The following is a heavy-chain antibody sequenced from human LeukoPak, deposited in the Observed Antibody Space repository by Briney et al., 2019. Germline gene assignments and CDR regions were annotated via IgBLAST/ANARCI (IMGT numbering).Heavy chain of an antibody. Sequence: SLRLSCAASSLTFSDHYLDRVCQAPGKGLEWVGRSLSKTNGCTSQYDASVQGRFIISRDDSKNSLYLQMNSLKTEDTAVYYCARGVSSGWGLDYWGLGTLVTVSS. CDR1: SLTFSDHY. V-gene: IGHV3-72*01. CDR3: ARGVSSGWGLDY. CDR2: SLSKTNGCTS. D-gene: IGHD6-19*01. J-gene: IGHJ4*02.